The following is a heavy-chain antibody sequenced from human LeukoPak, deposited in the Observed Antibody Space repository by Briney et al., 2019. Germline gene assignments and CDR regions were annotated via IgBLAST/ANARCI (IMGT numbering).Heavy chain of an antibody. D-gene: IGHD3-3*01. CDR3: ANSDFWSGYYPDAFDI. V-gene: IGHV3-43D*03. J-gene: IGHJ3*02. CDR1: GFTFDDYA. CDR2: ISWDGGST. Sequence: GGSLRLSCAASGFTFDDYAMHWVRQAPGKGLEWVSLISWDGGSTYYADSVKGRFTISRDNSKNSLYLQMNSLRAEDTALYYCANSDFWSGYYPDAFDIWGQGTMVTVSS.